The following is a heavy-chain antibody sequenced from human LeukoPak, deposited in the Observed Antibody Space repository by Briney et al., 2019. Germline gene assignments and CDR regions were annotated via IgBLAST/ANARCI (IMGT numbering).Heavy chain of an antibody. J-gene: IGHJ6*04. D-gene: IGHD2-8*01. CDR1: GYIFTGYY. CDR2: INPNSGGT. Sequence: ASVKVSCKASGYIFTGYYMHWVRQAPGQGLEWMGWINPNSGGTNYAQKFQGRVTMTRDTSISTAYMELSRLRSDDTAVYFCARGRSLVLTSYMDVWGKGTTVSVSS. CDR3: ARGRSLVLTSYMDV. V-gene: IGHV1-2*02.